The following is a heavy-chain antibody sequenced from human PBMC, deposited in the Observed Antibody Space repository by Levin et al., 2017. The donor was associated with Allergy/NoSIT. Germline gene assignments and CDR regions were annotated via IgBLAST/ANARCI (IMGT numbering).Heavy chain of an antibody. Sequence: PGGSLRLSCKASGYTFTSYYMHWVRQAPGQGLEWMGIINPSGGSTSYAQKFQGRVTMTRDTSTSTVYMELSSLRSEDTAVYYCAREDYANFVDYWGQGTLVTVSS. D-gene: IGHD4-17*01. CDR2: INPSGGST. V-gene: IGHV1-46*01. CDR1: GYTFTSYY. J-gene: IGHJ4*02. CDR3: AREDYANFVDY.